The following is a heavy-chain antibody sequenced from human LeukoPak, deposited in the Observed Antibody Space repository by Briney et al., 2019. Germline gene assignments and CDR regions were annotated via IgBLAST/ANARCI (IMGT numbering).Heavy chain of an antibody. CDR1: GFTFSSYS. CDR2: IRSSSSTI. Sequence: GSLRLSCAASGFTFSSYSMNWVRQAPGKGLEWVSYIRSSSSTIYYADSVKGRFTISRDNAKNSLYLQMNSLRAEDTAVYYCARDQLGVRYFDWLSSHYYYYYGMDVWGQGTTVTVSS. CDR3: ARDQLGVRYFDWLSSHYYYYYGMDV. J-gene: IGHJ6*02. D-gene: IGHD3-9*01. V-gene: IGHV3-48*01.